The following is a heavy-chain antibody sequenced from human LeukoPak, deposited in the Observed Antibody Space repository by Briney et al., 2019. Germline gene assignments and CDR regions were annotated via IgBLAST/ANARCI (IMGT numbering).Heavy chain of an antibody. Sequence: PGGSLRLSCAASGFTFSGSAIHWVRQASGKGLEWVARIKTKAGSYATAYVASVKGRFTISRDDSKNTAYLQMDSLKTEDTAMYYCTRLSGGNSDSYYYGPDVWGQGTTVTVSS. D-gene: IGHD4-23*01. CDR1: GFTFSGSA. CDR3: TRLSGGNSDSYYYGPDV. V-gene: IGHV3-73*01. CDR2: IKTKAGSYAT. J-gene: IGHJ6*02.